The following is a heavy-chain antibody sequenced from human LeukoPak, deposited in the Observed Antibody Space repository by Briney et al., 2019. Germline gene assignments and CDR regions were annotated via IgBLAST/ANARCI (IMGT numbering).Heavy chain of an antibody. Sequence: SETLSLTCTVSGGSISSYYWSWIRQPPGKGLEWIGYIYYSGSTNYNPSLKSRVTISVDTSKNQFSLKLSSVTAADTAVYYCARDIEGSGSYYSPWGQGTLVTVSS. D-gene: IGHD3-10*01. V-gene: IGHV4-59*12. CDR1: GGSISSYY. CDR2: IYYSGST. CDR3: ARDIEGSGSYYSP. J-gene: IGHJ4*02.